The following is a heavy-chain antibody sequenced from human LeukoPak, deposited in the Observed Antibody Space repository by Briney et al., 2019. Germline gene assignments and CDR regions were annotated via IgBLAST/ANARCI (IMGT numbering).Heavy chain of an antibody. D-gene: IGHD2-2*01. Sequence: SETLSLTCTVSGGSISSYYWSWIRQPAGKGLEWIGRIYTSGSTNYNPSLKSRATMSVDTSKNQFSLKLSSVTAADTAVYYCAREKLGYCGSTSCHNWFDPWGQGTLVTVSS. V-gene: IGHV4-4*07. CDR2: IYTSGST. J-gene: IGHJ5*02. CDR1: GGSISSYY. CDR3: AREKLGYCGSTSCHNWFDP.